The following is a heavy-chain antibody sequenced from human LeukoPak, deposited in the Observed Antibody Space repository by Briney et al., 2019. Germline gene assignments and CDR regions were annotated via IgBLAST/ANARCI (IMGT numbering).Heavy chain of an antibody. D-gene: IGHD3-3*02. CDR3: ARRALASDY. CDR1: GGSISSGGYS. J-gene: IGHJ4*02. Sequence: TSQTLSLTCAVSGGSISSGGYSWSWIRQPPGKGLEWIGYIYHSGSTYYNPSLKSRVTISVDRSKNQFSLKLSSVTAADTAVYYCARRALASDYWGQGTLVTVSS. V-gene: IGHV4-30-2*01. CDR2: IYHSGST.